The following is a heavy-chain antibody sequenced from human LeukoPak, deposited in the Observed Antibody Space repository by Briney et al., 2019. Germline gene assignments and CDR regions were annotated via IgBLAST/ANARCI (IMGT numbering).Heavy chain of an antibody. CDR3: AKDQGSAVLYYDILTGYSLAGYYFDY. V-gene: IGHV3-23*01. D-gene: IGHD3-9*01. CDR2: ISGSGGST. CDR1: GFTFSSYA. J-gene: IGHJ4*02. Sequence: GGSLRLSCAASGFTFSSYAMSWVRQAPGKGLEWVSAISGSGGSTYYADSVKGRFTISRDNSKNTLYLQMNSLRAEDTAVYYCAKDQGSAVLYYDILTGYSLAGYYFDYWGQGTQVTVSS.